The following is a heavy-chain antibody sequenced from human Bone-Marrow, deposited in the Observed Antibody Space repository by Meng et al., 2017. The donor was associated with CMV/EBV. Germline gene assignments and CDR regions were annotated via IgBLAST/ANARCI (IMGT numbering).Heavy chain of an antibody. CDR3: ARDPAYYDFWSGYAYYFDY. D-gene: IGHD3-3*01. Sequence: GESLKISCAASGFTFDDYAMHWVRQAPGKGLEWVSSISSSSSYIYYADSVKGRFTISRDNAKNSLYLQMNSLRAEDTAVYYCARDPAYYDFWSGYAYYFDYWGQGTLVTVSS. CDR2: ISSSSSYI. J-gene: IGHJ4*02. V-gene: IGHV3-21*01. CDR1: GFTFDDYA.